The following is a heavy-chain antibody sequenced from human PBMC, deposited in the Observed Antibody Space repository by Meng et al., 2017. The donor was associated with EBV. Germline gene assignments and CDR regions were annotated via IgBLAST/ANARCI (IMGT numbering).Heavy chain of an antibody. D-gene: IGHD3-10*01. V-gene: IGHV4-39*07. CDR1: GGTISSSSYY. Sequence: QLQLQESGPGLVKPSETLSLTCPVSGGTISSSSYYWGWIRQPPGKGLEWIGSIYYSGSTYYNPSLKSRVTISVDTSKNQFSLKLSSVTAADTAVYYCARSSPVRFGELSNWGQGTLVTVSS. CDR2: IYYSGST. J-gene: IGHJ4*02. CDR3: ARSSPVRFGELSN.